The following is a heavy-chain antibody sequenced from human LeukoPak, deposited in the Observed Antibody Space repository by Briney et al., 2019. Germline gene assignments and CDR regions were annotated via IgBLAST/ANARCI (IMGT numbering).Heavy chain of an antibody. J-gene: IGHJ4*02. CDR1: GFTFSSYW. CDR2: INSDGSST. Sequence: SLRLACAASGFTFSSYWMHWVRHAPGKGLVWVSRINSDGSSTIYADSVKGRFTISRDNAKNTLYLQMNSLRAEDTAVYYCAVRGYSGYDTSYFDYWGQGTLVTVSS. D-gene: IGHD5-12*01. CDR3: AVRGYSGYDTSYFDY. V-gene: IGHV3-74*01.